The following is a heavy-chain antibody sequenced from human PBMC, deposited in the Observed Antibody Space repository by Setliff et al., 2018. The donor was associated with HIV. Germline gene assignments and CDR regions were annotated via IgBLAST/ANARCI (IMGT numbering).Heavy chain of an antibody. Sequence: GASVKVSCKISGYTLTEVSMHWVRQAPGKGLERMGYFDPQDGKTIYAQKFQGRVTMTTDTSTSTAYMELRSLRSDDTAVYYCARVDGESFQGLFRHYYYYYMDVWGKGTTVTVSS. CDR1: GYTLTEVS. CDR2: FDPQDGKT. CDR3: ARVDGESFQGLFRHYYYYYMDV. V-gene: IGHV1-24*01. D-gene: IGHD3-22*01. J-gene: IGHJ6*03.